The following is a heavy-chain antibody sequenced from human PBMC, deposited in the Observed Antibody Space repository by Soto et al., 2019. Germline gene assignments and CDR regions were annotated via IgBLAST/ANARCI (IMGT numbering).Heavy chain of an antibody. CDR2: ISSSSSTI. CDR3: AGSIAAAGTNYYYGMDV. Sequence: GGSLRLSCAASGFTFSSYSMNWVRQAPGKGLEWVSSISSSSSTIYYADSVKGRFTISRDNAKNSLYLQMNSLRDEDTAVYYCAGSIAAAGTNYYYGMDVWGQGTTVTVSS. CDR1: GFTFSSYS. J-gene: IGHJ6*02. D-gene: IGHD6-13*01. V-gene: IGHV3-48*02.